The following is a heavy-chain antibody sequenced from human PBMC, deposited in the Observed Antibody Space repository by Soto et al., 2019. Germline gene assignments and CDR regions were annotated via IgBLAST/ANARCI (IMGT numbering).Heavy chain of an antibody. Sequence: ASVKVSCTASGYTFTSYGISWVRQAPGQGLEWMGWISAYNGNTNYAQKLQGRVTMTTDTSTSTAYMELRSLRSDDTAVYYCARDMVKYYDFWSGYYNSLSFDIWGQGTMVTVSS. V-gene: IGHV1-18*01. CDR1: GYTFTSYG. D-gene: IGHD3-3*01. CDR2: ISAYNGNT. CDR3: ARDMVKYYDFWSGYYNSLSFDI. J-gene: IGHJ3*02.